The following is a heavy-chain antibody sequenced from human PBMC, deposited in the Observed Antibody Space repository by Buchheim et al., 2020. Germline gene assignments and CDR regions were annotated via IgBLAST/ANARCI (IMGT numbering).Heavy chain of an antibody. CDR2: ISYDGSNK. J-gene: IGHJ4*02. Sequence: QVQLVESGGGVVQPGRSLRLSCAASGFTFSSYGMHWVRQAPGKGLEWVAVISYDGSNKYYADSVKGQFTISRDNSKNTLYLQMNSLRAEDTAVYYCAKARSRITIFGVVIIGPDYWGQGTL. CDR1: GFTFSSYG. D-gene: IGHD3-3*01. CDR3: AKARSRITIFGVVIIGPDY. V-gene: IGHV3-30*18.